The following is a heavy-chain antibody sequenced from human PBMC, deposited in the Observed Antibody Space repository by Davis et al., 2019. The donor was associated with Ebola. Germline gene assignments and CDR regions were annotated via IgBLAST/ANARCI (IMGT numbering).Heavy chain of an antibody. CDR1: VITFSSYA. CDR3: ARDQDSFWGV. CDR2: IKQDGSEK. V-gene: IGHV3-7*01. Sequence: GESLKISCTDSVITFSSYAMTWVRQAPGKGLEWVANIKQDGSEKYYVDSVKGRFTISRDNAKNSLYLQMNSLRAEDTAVYYCARDQDSFWGVWGKGTTVTVSS. D-gene: IGHD3-16*01. J-gene: IGHJ6*04.